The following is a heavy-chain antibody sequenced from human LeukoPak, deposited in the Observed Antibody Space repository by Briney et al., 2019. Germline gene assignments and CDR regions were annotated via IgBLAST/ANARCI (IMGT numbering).Heavy chain of an antibody. J-gene: IGHJ4*02. Sequence: GASVKVSCKASGGTFSSYAISWVRQAPGHGLEWMGGIIPIFGTANYAQKFQGRVTITADKSTSTAYMELSSLRSEDTAVYYCARVAAKPAHFDYWGQGTLVTVSS. CDR3: ARVAAKPAHFDY. V-gene: IGHV1-69*06. CDR1: GGTFSSYA. D-gene: IGHD2-15*01. CDR2: IIPIFGTA.